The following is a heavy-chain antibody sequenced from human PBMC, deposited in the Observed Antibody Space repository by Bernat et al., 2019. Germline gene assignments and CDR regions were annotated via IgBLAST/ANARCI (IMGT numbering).Heavy chain of an antibody. D-gene: IGHD3-10*01. CDR3: AKESRSGAFDI. Sequence: QVQLVESGGGVVQPGGSLRLSCAASGFTFSSYGMHWVRQAPGKGLEWVAFIRYDGSNKYYADSVKGRFTISRDNSKNTLYLQMNSLRAEDTAVYYCAKESRSGAFDIWGQGTMVTVSS. CDR1: GFTFSSYG. V-gene: IGHV3-30*02. CDR2: IRYDGSNK. J-gene: IGHJ3*02.